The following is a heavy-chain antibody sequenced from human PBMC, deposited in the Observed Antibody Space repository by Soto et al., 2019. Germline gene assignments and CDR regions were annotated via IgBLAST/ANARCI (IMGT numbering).Heavy chain of an antibody. V-gene: IGHV3-21*01. CDR2: ISSSSSYI. CDR3: ARGPWAMVRGVVDY. J-gene: IGHJ4*02. Sequence: EVQLVESGGGLVKPGGSRRLSCAASGFTFSNAWMSWVRQAPGKGLEWVSSISSSSSYIYYADSVKGRFTISRDNAKNSLYLQMNSLRAEDTAVYYCARGPWAMVRGVVDYWGQGTLVTVSS. CDR1: GFTFSNAW. D-gene: IGHD3-10*01.